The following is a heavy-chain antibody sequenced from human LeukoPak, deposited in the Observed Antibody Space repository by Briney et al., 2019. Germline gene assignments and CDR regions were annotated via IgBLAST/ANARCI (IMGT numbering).Heavy chain of an antibody. CDR3: ARAPAARLWNWFDP. CDR1: GYSISSGYY. D-gene: IGHD2-2*01. V-gene: IGHV4-38-2*02. CDR2: IYHSGST. J-gene: IGHJ5*02. Sequence: PSETLSLTCTVSGYSISSGYYWGWIRQPPGKGLEWIGSIYHSGSTYYNPSLKSRVTISVDTSKNQFSLKLSSVTAADTAVYYCARAPAARLWNWFDPWGQGTLVTVSS.